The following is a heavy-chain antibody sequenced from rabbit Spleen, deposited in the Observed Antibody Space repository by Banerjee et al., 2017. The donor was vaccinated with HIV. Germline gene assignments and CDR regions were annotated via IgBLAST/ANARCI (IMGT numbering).Heavy chain of an antibody. CDR1: GFTLNNYW. CDR3: ARDGSDSGYDFKF. CDR2: IYAGSSGST. J-gene: IGHJ4*01. D-gene: IGHD4-1*01. Sequence: QETLVESGGDLVKPGASLTLTCTASGFTLNNYWICWVRQAPGKGLEWIACIYAGSSGSTYYASWAKGRFTISKTSSTTVTLQMTSLTAADTATYFCARDGSDSGYDFKFWGPGTLVTVS. V-gene: IGHV1S45*01.